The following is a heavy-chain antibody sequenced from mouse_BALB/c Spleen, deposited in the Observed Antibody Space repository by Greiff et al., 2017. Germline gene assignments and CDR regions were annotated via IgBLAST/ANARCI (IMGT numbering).Heavy chain of an antibody. CDR3: ARGVWESAMDC. V-gene: IGHV14-3*02. D-gene: IGHD4-1*01. CDR1: GFNIKDTY. CDR2: IDPANGNT. Sequence: VQLQQSGAELVKPGASVKLSCTASGFNIKDTYMHWVKQRPEQGLEWIGRIDPANGNTKYDPKFQGKATITADTSSNTAYLQLSSLTSEDTAVYYCARGVWESAMDCWGRGTSVTVSS. J-gene: IGHJ4*01.